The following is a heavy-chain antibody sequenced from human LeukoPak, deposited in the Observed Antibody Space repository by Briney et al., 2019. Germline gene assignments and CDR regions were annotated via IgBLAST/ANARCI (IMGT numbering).Heavy chain of an antibody. Sequence: GGSLRLSCVASGFPFSSYWMTWVRQAPGKGLEWVANIKQDGSKKSYVDSVKGRFTISRDNAKNSLYLQMNSLRAEDTAINYCTRVGYIDEGIDYWGQGTLVTVS. CDR2: IKQDGSKK. J-gene: IGHJ4*02. V-gene: IGHV3-7*04. CDR1: GFPFSSYW. D-gene: IGHD5-24*01. CDR3: TRVGYIDEGIDY.